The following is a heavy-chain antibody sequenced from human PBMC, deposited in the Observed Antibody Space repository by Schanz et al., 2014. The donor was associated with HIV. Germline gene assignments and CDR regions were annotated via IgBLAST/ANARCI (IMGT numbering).Heavy chain of an antibody. Sequence: QVQLVESGGGVVQPGRSLRLSCAASGFTFSSYGMHWVRQAPGKGLEWVAAIWYDGSDKYYADSVKGRFTISRDNSKNTLYLQMNSLRAEDTAVYYCAREIGGQQLAGNQYYYYYYGMDVWGQGTTVTVSS. CDR3: AREIGGQQLAGNQYYYYYYGMDV. CDR2: IWYDGSDK. J-gene: IGHJ6*02. D-gene: IGHD6-13*01. V-gene: IGHV3-33*01. CDR1: GFTFSSYG.